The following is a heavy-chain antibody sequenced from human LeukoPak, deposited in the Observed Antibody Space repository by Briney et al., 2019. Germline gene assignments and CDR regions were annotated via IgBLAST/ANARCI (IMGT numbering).Heavy chain of an antibody. CDR2: IYYSGST. CDR1: GGSISSSNYY. V-gene: IGHV4-39*01. J-gene: IGHJ4*02. CDR3: ARHADF. Sequence: PSETMSLTCTVYGGSISSSNYYWGWIRQPPGKGLEWIGSIYYSGSTYYNPSLKSRVTISVDTSKNQFSLKLSSVTAADTAVYYCARHADFWGQGTLVTVSS.